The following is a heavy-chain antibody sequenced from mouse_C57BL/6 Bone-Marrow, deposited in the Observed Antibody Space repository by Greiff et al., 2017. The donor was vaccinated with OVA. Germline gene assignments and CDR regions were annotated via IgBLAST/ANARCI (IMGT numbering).Heavy chain of an antibody. CDR1: GYTFTDYN. D-gene: IGHD1-1*01. J-gene: IGHJ2*01. Sequence: VQLKQSGPELVKPGASVKIPCKASGYTFTDYNMDWVKQSHGKSLEWIGDINPNNGGTIYNQKFKGKATLTVDKSSSTAYMELRSLTSEDTAVYYCARSLITTVVAHYFDYWGQGTTLTVSS. CDR3: ARSLITTVVAHYFDY. V-gene: IGHV1-18*01. CDR2: INPNNGGT.